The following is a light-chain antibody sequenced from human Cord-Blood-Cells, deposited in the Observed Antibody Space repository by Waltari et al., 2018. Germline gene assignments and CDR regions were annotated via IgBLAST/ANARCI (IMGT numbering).Light chain of an antibody. CDR3: QQYNNWPRT. J-gene: IGKJ1*01. Sequence: EIVMTQSTATLSLYPGERATLPCRASQSVSSNLAWYQQKPGQAPRLLIYGASTRATGIPARFSGSGSETEFTLTISSLQSEDFAVYYCQQYNNWPRTFGQGTKVEIK. V-gene: IGKV3-15*01. CDR1: QSVSSN. CDR2: GAS.